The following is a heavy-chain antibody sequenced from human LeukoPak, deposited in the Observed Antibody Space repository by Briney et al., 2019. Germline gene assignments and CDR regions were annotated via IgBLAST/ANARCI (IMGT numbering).Heavy chain of an antibody. CDR3: ARDSGSSGWFPWKYYYYYMDV. J-gene: IGHJ6*03. CDR2: ISSSSSTI. CDR1: GFTFSSYS. Sequence: PGGSLRLSCAASGFTFSSYSMNWVRQAPGKGLEWVSYISSSSSTIYYADSVKGRFTISRDNAKNSLYLQMNSLRAEDTAVYYCARDSGSSGWFPWKYYYYYMDVWGKGTTVTVSS. V-gene: IGHV3-48*01. D-gene: IGHD6-19*01.